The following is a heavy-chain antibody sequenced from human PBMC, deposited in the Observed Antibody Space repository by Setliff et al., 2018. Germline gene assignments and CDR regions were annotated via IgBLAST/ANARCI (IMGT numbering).Heavy chain of an antibody. V-gene: IGHV4-34*01. CDR2: INHSGST. CDR3: ARGLSYYDESGYLLAPYALDV. D-gene: IGHD3-22*01. Sequence: PSETLSLTCAVYGGSFSGYYWSWVRQPPGKGLEWIGEINHSGSTNYNPSLKSRVTMSVDTSKNQSSLKLSSVTAADTAVYYCARGLSYYDESGYLLAPYALDVWGQGTMVTV. CDR1: GGSFSGYY. J-gene: IGHJ3*01.